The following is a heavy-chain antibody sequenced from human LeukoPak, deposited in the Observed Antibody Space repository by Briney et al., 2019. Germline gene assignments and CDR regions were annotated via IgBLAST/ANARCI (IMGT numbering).Heavy chain of an antibody. CDR2: IIPTFGTA. J-gene: IGHJ6*03. Sequence: GASVKVSCKASGGTFSSYAISWVRQAPGQGLEWMGRIIPTFGTANYAQKFQGRVTITADKSTSTAYIELSSLRSEDTAVYYCARGRKVRYYGSGSYFGIGYYYYMDVWGKGTTVTISS. CDR3: ARGRKVRYYGSGSYFGIGYYYYMDV. D-gene: IGHD3-10*01. V-gene: IGHV1-69*06. CDR1: GGTFSSYA.